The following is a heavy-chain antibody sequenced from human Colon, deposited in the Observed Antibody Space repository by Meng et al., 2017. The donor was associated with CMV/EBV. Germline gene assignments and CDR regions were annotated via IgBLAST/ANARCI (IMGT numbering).Heavy chain of an antibody. D-gene: IGHD1-26*01. J-gene: IGHJ4*02. CDR3: ARDPSGSRVPFDY. CDR2: INSNSGAT. V-gene: IGHV1-2*02. Sequence: VLWVQSVAAVKKPGASVKVSCKTSGYTFSDYHIHWVRQAPGQGLEWMGWINSNSGATDYAQKFQGRFTMTRDTSITTVYMELSSLRSDDTAVYYCARDPSGSRVPFDYWGQGSLVTVSS. CDR1: GYTFSDYH.